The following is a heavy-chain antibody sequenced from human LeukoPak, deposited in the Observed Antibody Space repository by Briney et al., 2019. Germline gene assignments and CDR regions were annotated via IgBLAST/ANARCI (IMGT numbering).Heavy chain of an antibody. CDR2: INPRGGST. J-gene: IGHJ5*02. CDR3: ARVGGDCSGGSCYLFWFDP. D-gene: IGHD2-15*01. CDR1: GYSFPNFY. Sequence: ASVKVSCKASGYSFPNFYIHWVRQAPGQGLEWMGIINPRGGSTNYAQKFQGRVTMTRDTSTSTVNMELGSLRSEDTAVYYCARVGGDCSGGSCYLFWFDPWGQGTLVTVSS. V-gene: IGHV1-46*01.